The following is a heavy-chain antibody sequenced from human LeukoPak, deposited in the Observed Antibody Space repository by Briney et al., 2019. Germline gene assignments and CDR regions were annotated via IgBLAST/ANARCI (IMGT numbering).Heavy chain of an antibody. CDR1: GGSFSGYY. D-gene: IGHD3-3*01. V-gene: IGHV4-34*01. Sequence: SETLSLTCAVYGGSFSGYYWSWIRQPPGKGLEWIGEINHSGSTNYNPSLKSRVTISVDTSKNQFSLKLSSVTAADTAVYYCARVPYYDFWGGYPGYWGQGTLVTVSS. CDR3: ARVPYYDFWGGYPGY. CDR2: INHSGST. J-gene: IGHJ4*02.